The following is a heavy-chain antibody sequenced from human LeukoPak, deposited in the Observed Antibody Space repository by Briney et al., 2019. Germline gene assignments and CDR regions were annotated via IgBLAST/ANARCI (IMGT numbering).Heavy chain of an antibody. CDR3: ARGGNNDFWSGYARFMDV. D-gene: IGHD3-3*01. CDR1: GGSISSSSYY. J-gene: IGHJ6*03. Sequence: PSETLSLTCTVSGGSISSSSYYWGWFRQPPGKGLEWMGSIYYSGSTYYNPSLKSRVTISVDTSKNQFSLKLSSVTAADTAVYYCARGGNNDFWSGYARFMDVWGKGTTVTVSS. CDR2: IYYSGST. V-gene: IGHV4-39*07.